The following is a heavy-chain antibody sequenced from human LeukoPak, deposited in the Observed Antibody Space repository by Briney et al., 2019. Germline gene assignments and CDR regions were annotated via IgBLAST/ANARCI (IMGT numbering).Heavy chain of an antibody. CDR1: GFTFSTYA. Sequence: GRSLRLSCAASGFTFSTYAMSWVRQAPGKGLEWVSTVSTSGGSTYYADSVKGRFTISRDNSKNTQYLQMNSLRAEDTAIYYCLGYCSGGRCYSGGHWGQGTLVTVSS. CDR2: VSTSGGST. D-gene: IGHD2-15*01. J-gene: IGHJ4*02. CDR3: LGYCSGGRCYSGGH. V-gene: IGHV3-23*01.